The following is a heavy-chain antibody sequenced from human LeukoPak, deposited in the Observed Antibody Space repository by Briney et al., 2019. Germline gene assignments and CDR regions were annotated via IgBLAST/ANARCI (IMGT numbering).Heavy chain of an antibody. D-gene: IGHD5-18*01. CDR3: ARLDTSLSPDFDL. V-gene: IGHV4-30-2*01. J-gene: IGHJ4*02. CDR2: IYHSGST. Sequence: SQTLSLTCAVSGGSNSSGGYSWSWIRQPPGKGLEWIGYIYHSGSTYYNPSLKSRVTISVDRSKNQFSLKLSSVTAADTAVYYCARLDTSLSPDFDLWGQGALVTVSS. CDR1: GGSNSSGGYS.